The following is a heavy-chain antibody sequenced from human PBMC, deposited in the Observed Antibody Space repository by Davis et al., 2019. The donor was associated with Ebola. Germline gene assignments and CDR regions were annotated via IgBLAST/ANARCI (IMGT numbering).Heavy chain of an antibody. J-gene: IGHJ4*01. CDR1: GYSFTSYW. CDR3: ARPSDSSGYKVDY. V-gene: IGHV5-51*01. CDR2: IYPGDSDT. D-gene: IGHD3-22*01. Sequence: KVSCKGSGYSFTSYWIGWVRQMPGKGLEWMGIIYPGDSDTRYSPSFQGQVTISVDKSISTAYLQWSSLKASDTATYYCARPSDSSGYKVDYWGHGTLVTVSS.